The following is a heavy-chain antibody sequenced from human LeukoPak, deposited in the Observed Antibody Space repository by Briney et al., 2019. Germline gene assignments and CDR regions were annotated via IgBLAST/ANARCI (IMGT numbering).Heavy chain of an antibody. Sequence: GGSLRLSCAGSGFTFNSYALHWVRQAPGKGLEWVSGISGLGDKQYYADSVKGRFTISRDNSKNTVYLDMNSLRVEETGIYYCAKDSCSWYFYFDSWGQGTPVTVSS. D-gene: IGHD2-15*01. CDR3: AKDSCSWYFYFDS. CDR1: GFTFNSYA. J-gene: IGHJ4*01. CDR2: ISGLGDKQ. V-gene: IGHV3-23*01.